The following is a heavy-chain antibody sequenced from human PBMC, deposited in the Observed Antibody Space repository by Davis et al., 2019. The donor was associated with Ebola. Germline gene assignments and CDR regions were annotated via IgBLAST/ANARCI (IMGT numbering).Heavy chain of an antibody. CDR1: GGSISSSNW. CDR3: ARALIAAAGHAWFDP. Sequence: PSETLSLTCAVSGGSISSSNWWSWVRQPPGKGLEWIGEIYHSGSTNYNPSLKSRVTISVDKSKNQFSLKLSSVTAADTAVYYCARALIAAAGHAWFDPWGQGTLVTVSS. V-gene: IGHV4-4*02. D-gene: IGHD6-13*01. J-gene: IGHJ5*02. CDR2: IYHSGST.